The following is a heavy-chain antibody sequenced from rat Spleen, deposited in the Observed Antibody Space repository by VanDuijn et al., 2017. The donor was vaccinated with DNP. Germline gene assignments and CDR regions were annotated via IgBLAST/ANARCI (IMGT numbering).Heavy chain of an antibody. Sequence: EVQLVESGGDLVQPGGSLKLSCIASGFTFNNYWMTWTRQVPGKGLEWVASITSSGGDSYYPDSVKGRFTISRDNAKSILYLQMNSLRSDDMATYYCARPYYNNHGGFAYWGQGTLVTVSS. CDR3: ARPYYNNHGGFAY. CDR1: GFTFNNYW. V-gene: IGHV5-31*01. D-gene: IGHD1-10*01. CDR2: ITSSGGDS. J-gene: IGHJ3*01.